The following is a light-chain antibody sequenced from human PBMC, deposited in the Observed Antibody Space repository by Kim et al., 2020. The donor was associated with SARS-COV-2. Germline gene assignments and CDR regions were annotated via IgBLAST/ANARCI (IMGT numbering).Light chain of an antibody. J-gene: IGLJ7*01. Sequence: GQKITIFCSGDRSNIGTCAVHWDQHRPGTAPQLLIYGNDQRPSGVPDRFSGSKSGTSASLDISGLQSADEAQYSCAAWDDRLSGPVFGGGTQLTVL. CDR2: GND. CDR3: AAWDDRLSGPV. V-gene: IGLV1-44*01. CDR1: RSNIGTCA.